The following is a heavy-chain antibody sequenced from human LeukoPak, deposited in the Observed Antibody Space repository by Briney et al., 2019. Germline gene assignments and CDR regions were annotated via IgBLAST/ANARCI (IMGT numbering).Heavy chain of an antibody. CDR2: IRYDGSNK. D-gene: IGHD3-3*01. CDR3: AKSRDWTYYDFWSGPGTLETDY. CDR1: GFTFSSYG. Sequence: GGSLRLSCAASGFTFSSYGMHWVRQAPGKGLEWVAFIRYDGSNKYYADSVKGRFTISRDNSKNTLYLQMNSLRAEDTAVYYCAKSRDWTYYDFWSGPGTLETDYWGQGTLVTVSS. J-gene: IGHJ4*02. V-gene: IGHV3-30*02.